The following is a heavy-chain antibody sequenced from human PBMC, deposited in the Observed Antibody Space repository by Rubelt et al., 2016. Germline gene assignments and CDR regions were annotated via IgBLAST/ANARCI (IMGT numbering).Heavy chain of an antibody. Sequence: QVTLRESGPALVKPTQTLTLTCTFSGFSLSTSGMCVSWIRQPPGEALEWLARIDWDDGKYYSTSLTTRLTISKDTSKNQVVLTMTNMDPVDTATYYCARILLPDYYDSSGGMDVWGQGTTVTVSS. CDR1: GFSLSTSGMC. CDR2: IDWDDGK. CDR3: ARILLPDYYDSSGGMDV. D-gene: IGHD3-22*01. V-gene: IGHV2-70*15. J-gene: IGHJ6*02.